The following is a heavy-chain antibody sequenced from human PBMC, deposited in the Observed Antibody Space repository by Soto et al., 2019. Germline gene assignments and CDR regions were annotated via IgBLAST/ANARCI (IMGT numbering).Heavy chain of an antibody. V-gene: IGHV1-8*01. CDR3: ARGHENGDYVYYGMDV. Sequence: QVQLVQSGAEVKKPGASVKVSCKASGYTFTSYDINWVRQATGQGLEWMGWMNPNSGNTGYAQKFQGRVTMTRNTSISTADMELSSLRSEDTAVYYCARGHENGDYVYYGMDVWGQGTTVTVSS. CDR2: MNPNSGNT. CDR1: GYTFTSYD. J-gene: IGHJ6*02. D-gene: IGHD4-17*01.